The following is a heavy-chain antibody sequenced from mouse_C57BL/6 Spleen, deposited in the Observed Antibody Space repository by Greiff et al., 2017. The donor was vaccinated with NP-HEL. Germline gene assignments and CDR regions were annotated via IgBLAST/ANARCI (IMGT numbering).Heavy chain of an antibody. Sequence: QVQLQQPGAELVKPGASVKLSCKASGYTFTSYWMHWVKQRPGQGLEWIGMIHPNSGSTNYNEKFKSKATMTVDKSSSTAYMQLSSLTSEDSAVYYCARNGGRGYYFDYWGQGTTLTVSS. CDR3: ARNGGRGYYFDY. CDR2: IHPNSGST. V-gene: IGHV1-64*01. CDR1: GYTFTSYW. D-gene: IGHD1-1*01. J-gene: IGHJ2*01.